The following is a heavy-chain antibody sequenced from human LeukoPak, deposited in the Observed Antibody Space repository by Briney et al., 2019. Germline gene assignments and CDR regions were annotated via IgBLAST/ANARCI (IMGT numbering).Heavy chain of an antibody. V-gene: IGHV1-58*01. CDR2: IVVGSGNT. D-gene: IGHD5-18*01. CDR1: GFTFTSSA. J-gene: IGHJ4*02. Sequence: SVKVSCKASGFTFTSSAVQWVRQARGQRLEWIGWIVVGSGNTNYAQKFQERVTITRDMSTSTAYMELSSLRSEDTAMYYCARHKSDTAMTYYFDYWGQGTLVTVSS. CDR3: ARHKSDTAMTYYFDY.